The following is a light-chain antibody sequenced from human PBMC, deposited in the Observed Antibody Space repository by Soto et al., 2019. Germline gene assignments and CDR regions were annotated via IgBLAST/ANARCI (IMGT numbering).Light chain of an antibody. CDR2: GAS. CDR3: QQNNTTPWA. V-gene: IGKV3-20*01. CDR1: QSVSSSY. Sequence: EIVLTQSPGTLSLSPGERATLSCRASQSVSSSYLAWYQQKPGQAPRLLIYGASSRATGIPDWFSGSGSGTDLSLTISRLEPDDFAVYYCQQNNTTPWAFGLGTKVEIK. J-gene: IGKJ1*01.